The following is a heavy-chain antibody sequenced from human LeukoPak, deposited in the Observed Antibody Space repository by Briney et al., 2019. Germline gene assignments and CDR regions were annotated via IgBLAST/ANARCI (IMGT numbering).Heavy chain of an antibody. V-gene: IGHV4-59*10. CDR2: IYTSGST. CDR3: ARHAYYYDSSGYWLDY. Sequence: SETLSLTCAVYGGSFSGYYWSWIRQPAGKGLEWIGRIYTSGSTNYNPSLKSRVTMSVDTSKNQFSLKLSSVTAADTAVYYCARHAYYYDSSGYWLDYWGQGTLVTVSS. CDR1: GGSFSGYY. D-gene: IGHD3-22*01. J-gene: IGHJ4*02.